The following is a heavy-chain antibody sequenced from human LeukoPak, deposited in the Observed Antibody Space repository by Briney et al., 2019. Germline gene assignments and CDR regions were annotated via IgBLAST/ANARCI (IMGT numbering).Heavy chain of an antibody. CDR1: GSTFSSYW. J-gene: IGHJ4*02. V-gene: IGHV3-7*01. D-gene: IGHD6-13*01. CDR3: ARDIEAAGLFLDY. Sequence: GGSLRLSCAASGSTFSSYWMSWVRQAPGKGLEWVANMKYDGSENYYVDSVKGRFTISRDNAKNSLYLQMNSLRAEDTAVYYCARDIEAAGLFLDYWGQGTLVTVSS. CDR2: MKYDGSEN.